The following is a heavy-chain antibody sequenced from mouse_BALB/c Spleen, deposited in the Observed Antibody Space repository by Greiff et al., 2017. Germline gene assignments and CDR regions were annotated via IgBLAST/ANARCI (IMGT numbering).Heavy chain of an antibody. CDR2: INPGSGGT. CDR3: ARSGGYYGDAMDY. V-gene: IGHV1-54*01. J-gene: IGHJ4*01. Sequence: VQLQESGAELVRPGTSVKVSCKASGYAFTNYLIEWVKQRPGQGLEWIGVINPGSGGTNYNEKFKGKATLTADKSSSTAYMQLSSLTSDDYAVYFCARSGGYYGDAMDYWGQGTSVTVSS. D-gene: IGHD1-1*01. CDR1: GYAFTNYL.